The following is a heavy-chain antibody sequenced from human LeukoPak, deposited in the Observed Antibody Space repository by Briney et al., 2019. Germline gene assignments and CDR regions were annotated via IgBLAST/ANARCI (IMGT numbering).Heavy chain of an antibody. D-gene: IGHD3-10*01. Sequence: GGSLRISCAGSGFTFSDYYMSWIRQAPWKGLEWVSYISSSGSTIYYADSVKGRFTISRDNAKNSLYLQMNSLRAEDTAVYYCARDSGDGGFDYWGQGTLVTVSS. CDR1: GFTFSDYY. J-gene: IGHJ4*02. CDR3: ARDSGDGGFDY. V-gene: IGHV3-11*01. CDR2: ISSSGSTI.